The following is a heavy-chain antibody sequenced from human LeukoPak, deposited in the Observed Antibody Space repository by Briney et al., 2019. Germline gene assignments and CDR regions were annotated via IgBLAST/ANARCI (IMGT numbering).Heavy chain of an antibody. Sequence: SETLSLTCTVSGGSISSSSYYWGWIRQPPGKGLEWIGSIYYSGSTYYNPSLKSRVTISVDTSKNQFSLKLSSVTAADTAVYYCARTFIVVVPAAVYYFDYWGQGTLVTVSS. J-gene: IGHJ4*02. D-gene: IGHD2-2*01. V-gene: IGHV4-39*07. CDR2: IYYSGST. CDR1: GGSISSSSYY. CDR3: ARTFIVVVPAAVYYFDY.